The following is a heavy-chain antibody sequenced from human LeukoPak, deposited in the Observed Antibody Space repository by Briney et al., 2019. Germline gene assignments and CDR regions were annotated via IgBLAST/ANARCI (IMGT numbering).Heavy chain of an antibody. CDR1: GFTFSSYA. CDR3: AREPLAAYDFWSGYYGHYYYYMDV. D-gene: IGHD3-3*01. J-gene: IGHJ6*03. V-gene: IGHV3-30*02. Sequence: GGSLRLSCAASGFTFSSYAMHWVRQAPGKGLEWVAFIRYDGRNKYYADSAKGRFTISRDNSKNTLYLQMNSLRPEDTAVYYCAREPLAAYDFWSGYYGHYYYYMDVWGKGTTVTVSS. CDR2: IRYDGRNK.